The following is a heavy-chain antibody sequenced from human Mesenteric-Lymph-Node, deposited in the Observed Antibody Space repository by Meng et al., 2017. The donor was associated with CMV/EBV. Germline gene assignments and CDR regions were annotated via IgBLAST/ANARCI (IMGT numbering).Heavy chain of an antibody. V-gene: IGHV3-23*01. D-gene: IGHD6-6*01. Sequence: GESLKISCTGSGFTFSNYAMSWVRQAPGKGLEWVSGIRDSGGSTYYADSVKGRFTISRDNSKNTLYLQMDSLRAEDTATYYCATSSSSSRFTDYWGQGTLVTVSS. CDR1: GFTFSNYA. J-gene: IGHJ4*02. CDR2: IRDSGGST. CDR3: ATSSSSSRFTDY.